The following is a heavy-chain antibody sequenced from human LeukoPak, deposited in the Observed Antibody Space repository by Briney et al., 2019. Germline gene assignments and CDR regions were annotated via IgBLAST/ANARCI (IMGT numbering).Heavy chain of an antibody. CDR1: GGSISSYY. V-gene: IGHV4-59*01. D-gene: IGHD3-22*01. Sequence: SETLSLTCTVSGGSISSYYWSWIRQPRGKGLEWIGYIYYSGSTNYNPSLKSRVTISVDTSKSQFSLKLSSVTAADTAVYYCARAWYYYDSSGYVGHFDYWGQGTLVTVSS. J-gene: IGHJ4*02. CDR3: ARAWYYYDSSGYVGHFDY. CDR2: IYYSGST.